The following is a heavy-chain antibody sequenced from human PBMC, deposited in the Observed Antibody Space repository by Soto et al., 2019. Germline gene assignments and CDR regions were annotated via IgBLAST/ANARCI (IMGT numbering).Heavy chain of an antibody. CDR1: GGSFSGYY. V-gene: IGHV4-34*01. CDR2: IKHSGST. Sequence: QVQLRQWGAGLLKPSETLSLTCAVYGGSFSGYYWSWIRQPPGKGLEWIGEIKHSGSTNYNPSLKSRVTISVDTSKNQVSLKLSSVTAADTAVYYCARGGNSGLCYWGQGTLVTVSS. D-gene: IGHD1-7*01. J-gene: IGHJ4*02. CDR3: ARGGNSGLCY.